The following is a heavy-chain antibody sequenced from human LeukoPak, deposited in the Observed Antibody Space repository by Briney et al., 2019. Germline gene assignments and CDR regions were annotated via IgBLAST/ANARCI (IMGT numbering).Heavy chain of an antibody. J-gene: IGHJ4*02. CDR3: AKFLPTHIVVANYYFDY. Sequence: GGSLRLSCAASGLTFSSYAMSWVRQAPGKGLEWVSAISGSGGSTYYADSVKGRFTISRDNSKNTLYLQMNSLRAEDTAVYYCAKFLPTHIVVANYYFDYWGQGTLVTVSS. CDR1: GLTFSSYA. CDR2: ISGSGGST. D-gene: IGHD2-21*01. V-gene: IGHV3-23*01.